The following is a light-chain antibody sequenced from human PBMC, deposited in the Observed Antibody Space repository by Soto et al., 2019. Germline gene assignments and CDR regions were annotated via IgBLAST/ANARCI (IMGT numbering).Light chain of an antibody. Sequence: EIVLTQSPATLFLSRGERATLSCRASQSVSSYLAWYQQKPGQAPRLLIYDASNRATGIPARFSGSGSGTDFTLTISSLEPEDFALYYCQQRSNWPITFGQGTRLEIK. CDR3: QQRSNWPIT. CDR2: DAS. J-gene: IGKJ5*01. V-gene: IGKV3-11*01. CDR1: QSVSSY.